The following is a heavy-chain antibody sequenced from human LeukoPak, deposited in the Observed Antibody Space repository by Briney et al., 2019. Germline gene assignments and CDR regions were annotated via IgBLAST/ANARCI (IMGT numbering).Heavy chain of an antibody. CDR1: GYTFTSYY. J-gene: IGHJ1*01. CDR2: NPTGGTT. D-gene: IGHD3-22*01. CDR3: ARVGPSNYYDSSEYFQH. Sequence: EASVKVSCKASGYTFTSYYMHWVRQAPGQGLEWMGINPTGGTTIYAQMFQGRLTMTRDMSTSTVYMELSSLRSEDTAVYYCARVGPSNYYDSSEYFQHWGQGTLVTVSS. V-gene: IGHV1-46*01.